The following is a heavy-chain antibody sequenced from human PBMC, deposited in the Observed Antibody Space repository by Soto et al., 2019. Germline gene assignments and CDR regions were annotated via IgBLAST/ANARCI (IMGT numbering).Heavy chain of an antibody. CDR2: IWYDGSNK. CDR3: ARGHRYTYYYYGMDV. D-gene: IGHD3-16*02. J-gene: IGHJ6*02. V-gene: IGHV3-33*01. CDR1: GFTFSSYG. Sequence: GGSLRLSCAASGFTFSSYGMHWVRQAPGKGLEWVAVIWYDGSNKYYADSVKGRFTISRDNSKNTLYLQMNSLRAEDTAVYYCARGHRYTYYYYGMDVWGQGTTVTVSS.